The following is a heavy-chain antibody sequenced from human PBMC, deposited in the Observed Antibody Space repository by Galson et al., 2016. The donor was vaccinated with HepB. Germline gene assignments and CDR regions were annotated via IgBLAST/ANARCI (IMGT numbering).Heavy chain of an antibody. V-gene: IGHV3-43*01. Sequence: SLRLSCAASGFTFGNYTMHWIRQAPGEGLQWVSLITGDRANAYYADSVKGPFTISRDNRKNSLYLQMNSLRTADTALYYCAKDHGGSSGCDYWGQGTLVTVSS. D-gene: IGHD4-23*01. CDR2: ITGDRANA. CDR1: GFTFGNYT. J-gene: IGHJ4*02. CDR3: AKDHGGSSGCDY.